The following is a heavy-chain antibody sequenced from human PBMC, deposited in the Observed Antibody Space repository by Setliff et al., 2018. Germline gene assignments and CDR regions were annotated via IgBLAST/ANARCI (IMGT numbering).Heavy chain of an antibody. CDR2: TIPVFGTT. Sequence: ASVKVSCKASGGTFRNYGISWVRQAPGQGLEWMGGTIPVFGTTDYSQKFQGRVTIITDESTSTAFMQLSSLRSEDTAVYYCVREGVDSRSSTDYRYYMDVWGKGTTVTVSS. V-gene: IGHV1-69*05. CDR3: VREGVDSRSSTDYRYYMDV. CDR1: GGTFRNYG. D-gene: IGHD3-22*01. J-gene: IGHJ6*03.